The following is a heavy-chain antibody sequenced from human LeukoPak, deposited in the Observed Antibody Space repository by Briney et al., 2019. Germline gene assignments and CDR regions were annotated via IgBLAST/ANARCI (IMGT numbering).Heavy chain of an antibody. D-gene: IGHD4-17*01. Sequence: PGGSLRLSCAASGFTFSSYAMSWVRQAPGKGLEWVANINQDGSEKYYVDSVKGRFTISRDNSKNSLYLQMNSLRAEDTAVYYCARDRHGETGDWCFDLWGRGTLVTVSS. CDR1: GFTFSSYA. CDR2: INQDGSEK. CDR3: ARDRHGETGDWCFDL. V-gene: IGHV3-7*01. J-gene: IGHJ2*01.